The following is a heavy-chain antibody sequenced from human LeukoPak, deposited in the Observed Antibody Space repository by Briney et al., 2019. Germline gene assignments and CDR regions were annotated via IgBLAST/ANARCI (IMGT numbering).Heavy chain of an antibody. J-gene: IGHJ4*02. CDR1: GFTFSSYS. Sequence: PGGSLRLSCAASGFTFSSYSMNWVRQAPGKGLEWVSSISSSSSYIYYADSVKGRFTISRDNAKNSLYLQMSSLRAEDTAVYYCARDKSQSLAFYFFDYWGQGTLVTVSS. CDR2: ISSSSSYI. V-gene: IGHV3-21*01. CDR3: ARDKSQSLAFYFFDY. D-gene: IGHD3-3*02.